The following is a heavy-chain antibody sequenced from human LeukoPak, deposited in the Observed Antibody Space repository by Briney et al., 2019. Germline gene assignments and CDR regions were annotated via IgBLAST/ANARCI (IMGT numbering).Heavy chain of an antibody. CDR2: ISSSGSTI. V-gene: IGHV3-48*03. D-gene: IGHD3-22*01. CDR1: GFTFSSYE. J-gene: IGHJ4*02. CDR3: ARTSYYDSSGTFDY. Sequence: GGSLRLSCAASGFTFSSYEMNWVRQAPGKGLEWVSYISSSGSTIYYADSVKGRFTISRDNAKNSLYPQMNSLRAEDTAVYYCARTSYYDSSGTFDYWGQGTLVTVSS.